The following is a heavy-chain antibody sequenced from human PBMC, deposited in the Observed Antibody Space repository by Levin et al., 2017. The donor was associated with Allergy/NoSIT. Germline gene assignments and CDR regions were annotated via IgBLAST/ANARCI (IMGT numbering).Heavy chain of an antibody. V-gene: IGHV1-8*01. J-gene: IGHJ5*02. CDR3: ARVRPLHGPWFDP. CDR1: GYTFTSYD. D-gene: IGHD4-11*01. Sequence: ASVKVSCKASGYTFTSYDINWVRQATGQGLEWMGWMNPNSGNTGYAQKFQGRVTMTRNTSISTAYMELSSLRSEDTAVYYCARVRPLHGPWFDPWGQGTLVTVSS. CDR2: MNPNSGNT.